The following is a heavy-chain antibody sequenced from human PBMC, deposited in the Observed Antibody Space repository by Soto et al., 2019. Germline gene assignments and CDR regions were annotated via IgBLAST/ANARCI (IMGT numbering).Heavy chain of an antibody. V-gene: IGHV3-7*01. CDR3: VTDRDYSKAY. D-gene: IGHD4-4*01. CDR2: IKEDGSDK. Sequence: EVQLVESGGGLVQPGGSLRLSCAASGFTFNNYWMNWVRQAPGKGLEWEANIKEDGSDKHYVDSVKGRFTISRDNPKNSLFLQMNSLRAEDTAVYYCVTDRDYSKAYWGQGTLVTVSS. J-gene: IGHJ4*02. CDR1: GFTFNNYW.